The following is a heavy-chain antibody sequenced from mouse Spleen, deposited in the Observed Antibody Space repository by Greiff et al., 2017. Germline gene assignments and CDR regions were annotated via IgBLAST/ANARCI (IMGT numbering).Heavy chain of an antibody. CDR2: ISSGGSYT. D-gene: IGHD1-1*01. CDR3: ARQATVVDPWFAY. Sequence: EVQVVESGGGLVKPGGSLKLSCAASGFTFSSYAMSWVRQTPEKRLEWVATISSGGSYTYYPDSVKGRFTISRDNAKNTLYLQMSSLRSEDTAMYYCARQATVVDPWFAYWGQGTLVTVSA. J-gene: IGHJ3*01. V-gene: IGHV5-9-3*01. CDR1: GFTFSSYA.